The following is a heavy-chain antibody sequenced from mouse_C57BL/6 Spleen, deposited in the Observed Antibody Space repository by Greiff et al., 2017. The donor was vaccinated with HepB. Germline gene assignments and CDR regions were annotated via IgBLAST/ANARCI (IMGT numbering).Heavy chain of an antibody. V-gene: IGHV8-12*01. D-gene: IGHD2-4*01. CDR1: GFSLSTSGMG. J-gene: IGHJ4*01. CDR3: ARSGNYDYDTVLYAMDY. CDR2: IYWDDDK. Sequence: QVTLKESGPGILQSSQTLSLTCSFSGFSLSTSGMGVSWIRQPSGKGLEWLAHIYWDDDKRYNPSLKSRLTISKDTSRNQVFLKITSVDTADTATYYCARSGNYDYDTVLYAMDYWGQGTSVTVSS.